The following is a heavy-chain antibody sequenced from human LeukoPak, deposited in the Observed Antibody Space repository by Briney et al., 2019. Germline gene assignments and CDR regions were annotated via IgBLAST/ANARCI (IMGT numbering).Heavy chain of an antibody. Sequence: GRSLRLSCAASGFTFDDYAMYWVRQAPGKGLEWVSGISWNSGSIGYADSVKGRFTISRDNAKNSLYLQMNSLRAEDTALYYCANLAAAGPFDYWGQGTLVTVSS. CDR3: ANLAAAGPFDY. D-gene: IGHD6-13*01. J-gene: IGHJ4*02. V-gene: IGHV3-9*01. CDR1: GFTFDDYA. CDR2: ISWNSGSI.